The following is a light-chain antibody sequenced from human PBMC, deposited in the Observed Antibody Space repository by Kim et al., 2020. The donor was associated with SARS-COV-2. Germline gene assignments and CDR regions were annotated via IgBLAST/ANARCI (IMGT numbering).Light chain of an antibody. CDR1: QSVSNK. Sequence: VSPGERATLSCRASQSVSNKLNWYQQKLGQAPRLLIYGASTRAAGIPARFSGSGSGTEFTLTISSLQSEDFAVYYCQQYNNWPLLTFGGGTKVDI. CDR2: GAS. V-gene: IGKV3-15*01. CDR3: QQYNNWPLLT. J-gene: IGKJ4*01.